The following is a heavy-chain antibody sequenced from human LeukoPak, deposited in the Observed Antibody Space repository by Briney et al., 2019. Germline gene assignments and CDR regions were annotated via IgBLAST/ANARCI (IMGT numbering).Heavy chain of an antibody. J-gene: IGHJ4*02. Sequence: SETLSLTCTVSGGSISSGGYYWSWIRQHPGKGLEWIGYIYYSGSTYYNPSLKSRVTMSVDTSKNQFSLKLSSVAAADTAVYYCARVAADFWSGYYTETYYFDYWGQGTLVTVSS. V-gene: IGHV4-31*03. CDR2: IYYSGST. D-gene: IGHD3-3*01. CDR1: GGSISSGGYY. CDR3: ARVAADFWSGYYTETYYFDY.